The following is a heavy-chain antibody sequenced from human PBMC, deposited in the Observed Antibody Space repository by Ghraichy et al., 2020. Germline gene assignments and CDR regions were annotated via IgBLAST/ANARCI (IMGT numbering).Heavy chain of an antibody. CDR2: ISGSSNYI. D-gene: IGHD6-13*01. Sequence: GGSLRLSCAASGFTFSDYYMAWIRQAPGKGLECISYISGSSNYINYPDSVKGRFTVSRDNAKKSLYLQMNSLRAEDTGIYYCARVIATSGNWFDPWGQGAPVTVSS. J-gene: IGHJ5*02. CDR3: ARVIATSGNWFDP. V-gene: IGHV3-11*06. CDR1: GFTFSDYY.